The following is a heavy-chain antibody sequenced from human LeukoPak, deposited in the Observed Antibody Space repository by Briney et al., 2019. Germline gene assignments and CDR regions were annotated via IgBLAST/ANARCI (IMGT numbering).Heavy chain of an antibody. V-gene: IGHV3-11*01. CDR3: ARVHCSSTSCYYGMDV. D-gene: IGHD2-2*01. J-gene: IGHJ6*02. CDR1: GFTFSDYY. Sequence: GGSLRLSCAASGFTFSDYYMSWIRQAPGKGLEWVSYISSSGSTIYYADSVKGRFTISRDNSKNTLYLQMNSLRAEDTAVYYCARVHCSSTSCYYGMDVWGQGTTVTVSS. CDR2: ISSSGSTI.